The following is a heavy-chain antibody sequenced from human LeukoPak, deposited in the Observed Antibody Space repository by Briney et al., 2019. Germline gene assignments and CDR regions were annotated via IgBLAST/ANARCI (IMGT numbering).Heavy chain of an antibody. CDR1: GFTFGDYA. V-gene: IGHV3-49*04. Sequence: GGSLRLSCTASGFTFGDYAMCWVRQAPGKGLEWVGFIRSKAYGGTTEYAASVKGRFTISRDDSKSIAYLQMNSLKTEDTAVYYCTRDRIWGYGYCSSTSCPRKIRSGGEFDYWGQGTLVTVSS. CDR3: TRDRIWGYGYCSSTSCPRKIRSGGEFDY. D-gene: IGHD2-2*01. CDR2: IRSKAYGGTT. J-gene: IGHJ4*02.